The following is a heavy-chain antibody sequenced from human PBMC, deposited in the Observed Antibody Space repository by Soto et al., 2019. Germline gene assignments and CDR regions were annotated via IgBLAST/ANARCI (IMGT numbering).Heavy chain of an antibody. CDR1: GFSIANFA. CDR3: ARDLRGYNYGPLEY. CDR2: ISYDGSVD. V-gene: IGHV3-30-3*01. D-gene: IGHD3-10*01. Sequence: QVHLVESGGGVVQPGRSLRLSCAASGFSIANFAFHWVRQAPGKGLEWMALISYDGSVDYYGDSVRGRFTTSRDNSKNTLYLQMNSLGSEDTAVYYCARDLRGYNYGPLEYWGQGTLVTVSS. J-gene: IGHJ4*02.